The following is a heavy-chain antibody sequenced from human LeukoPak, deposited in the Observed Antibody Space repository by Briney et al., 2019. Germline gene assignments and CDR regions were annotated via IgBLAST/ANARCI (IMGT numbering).Heavy chain of an antibody. Sequence: SETLSLTCTVSGGSISSSSYYWGWIRQPPGKGLEWIGSIYYSGSTYYNPSLKSRVTISVDTSKNQFSLKLSSVIAADTAVYYCARDNSVRDEAWWFNPWGQGTLVTVSS. D-gene: IGHD5-24*01. V-gene: IGHV4-39*07. CDR1: GGSISSSSYY. CDR2: IYYSGST. CDR3: ARDNSVRDEAWWFNP. J-gene: IGHJ5*02.